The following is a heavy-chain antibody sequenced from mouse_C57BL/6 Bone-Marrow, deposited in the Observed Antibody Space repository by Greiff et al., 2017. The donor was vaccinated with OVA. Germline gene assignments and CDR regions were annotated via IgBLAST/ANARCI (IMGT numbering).Heavy chain of an antibody. CDR3: ARWAAQSYYFDY. CDR2: IHPNSGST. J-gene: IGHJ2*01. D-gene: IGHD3-2*02. Sequence: VQLQQPGAELVKPGASVKLSCKASGYTFTSYWMHWVKQRPGQGLEWIGMIHPNSGSTNYNEKFKSKATLTVDKSSSTAYMQLSSLTSEDSAVYYCARWAAQSYYFDYWGQGTTRTVSS. CDR1: GYTFTSYW. V-gene: IGHV1-64*01.